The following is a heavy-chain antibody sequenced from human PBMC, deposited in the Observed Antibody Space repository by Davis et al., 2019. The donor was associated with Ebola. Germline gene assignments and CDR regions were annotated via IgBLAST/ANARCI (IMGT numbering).Heavy chain of an antibody. CDR3: ARYPPLRFLEWLPKRYGMDV. Sequence: SETLSLTCAVSGGSISSSNWWSWVRQPPGKGLQWIGEIYHSGSTNYNPSLKSRVTISVDTSKNQFSLKLSSVTAADTAVYYCARYPPLRFLEWLPKRYGMDVWGKGTTVTVSS. CDR2: IYHSGST. CDR1: GGSISSSNW. J-gene: IGHJ6*04. D-gene: IGHD3-3*01. V-gene: IGHV4-4*02.